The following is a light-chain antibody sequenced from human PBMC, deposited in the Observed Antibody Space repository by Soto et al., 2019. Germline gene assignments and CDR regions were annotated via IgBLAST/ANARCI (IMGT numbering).Light chain of an antibody. CDR3: QHYSSSLWT. CDR1: QSISSSY. V-gene: IGKV3-20*01. Sequence: EIVLTQSPGTLSLSPGERATLSCRASQSISSSYLAWYQQKPGQAPRLLIYGASTRATGIPDRFSGSGSGTDFTITISRLEPEDCAVYYCQHYSSSLWTFGQGTKVEI. CDR2: GAS. J-gene: IGKJ1*01.